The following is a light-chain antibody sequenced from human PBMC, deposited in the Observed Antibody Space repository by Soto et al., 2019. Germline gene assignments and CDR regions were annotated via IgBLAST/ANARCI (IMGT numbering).Light chain of an antibody. CDR2: AAS. V-gene: IGKV1-12*01. CDR3: QQGDSFPCT. CDR1: QSISSW. Sequence: DIQMTQSPSSVSASVGDRVTITCRASQSISSWLAWYQQKPGTVPKLLIYAASSLQSGVPSRFSGSGAGTEFTLTITSLQPEDFGTYYCQQGDSFPCTFGQGTRLEIK. J-gene: IGKJ5*01.